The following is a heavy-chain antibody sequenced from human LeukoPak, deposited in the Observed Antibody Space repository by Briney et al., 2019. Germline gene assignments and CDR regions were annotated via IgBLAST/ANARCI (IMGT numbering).Heavy chain of an antibody. Sequence: PGGSLRLSCAASGFTFSSYAMRWVRQAPGKGLEWVSAISPSSGTFYADSVKGRFTVSRDNSKNTLYLQMNSLRAEDTAVYYCAKERYCSSTSCYTGIFDYWGQGTLVTVSS. CDR1: GFTFSSYA. CDR2: ISPSSGT. J-gene: IGHJ4*02. V-gene: IGHV3-23*01. D-gene: IGHD2-2*02. CDR3: AKERYCSSTSCYTGIFDY.